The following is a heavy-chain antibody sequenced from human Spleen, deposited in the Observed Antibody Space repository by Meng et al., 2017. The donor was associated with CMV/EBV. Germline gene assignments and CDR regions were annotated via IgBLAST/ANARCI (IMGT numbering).Heavy chain of an antibody. CDR3: ARDFIPSGYYGMDV. D-gene: IGHD3-10*01. V-gene: IGHV3-30-3*01. J-gene: IGHJ6*02. Sequence: GESLKISCAASGFTVSSNYMSWVRQAPGKGLDWVAVIGYDGSNKFYGDSVKGRFTISRDNSNNTLYLQMNSLRSEDTAVYYCARDFIPSGYYGMDVWGQGTTVTVSS. CDR2: IGYDGSNK. CDR1: GFTVSSNY.